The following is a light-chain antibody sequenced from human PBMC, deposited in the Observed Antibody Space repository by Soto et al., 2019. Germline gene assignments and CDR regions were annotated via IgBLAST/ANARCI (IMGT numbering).Light chain of an antibody. CDR3: QQYHNWPPQYT. CDR1: QTVARN. J-gene: IGKJ2*01. CDR2: GAS. V-gene: IGKV3-15*01. Sequence: EIVMTQSPATLSLSPGERAALSCRASQTVARNLAWYQQKPGQAPRLLIHGASTRATGVSARFSGSGSGTEFTLTISSLQSEDFAVYYCQQYHNWPPQYTFGQGTKLQIK.